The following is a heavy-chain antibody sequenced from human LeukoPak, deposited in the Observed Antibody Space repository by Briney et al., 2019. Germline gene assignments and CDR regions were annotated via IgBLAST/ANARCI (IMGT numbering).Heavy chain of an antibody. J-gene: IGHJ6*03. V-gene: IGHV3-23*01. CDR2: ISGSGGST. CDR3: ANSPWGGYYYYCMDV. Sequence: GGSLRLSCAASGFTFSSYAMSWVRQAPGKGLEWVSAISGSGGSTYYADSAKGRYTISRDNSKNTLYLQMNSLRAEDTAVYYCANSPWGGYYYYCMDVWGKGTTVTVSS. D-gene: IGHD7-27*01. CDR1: GFTFSSYA.